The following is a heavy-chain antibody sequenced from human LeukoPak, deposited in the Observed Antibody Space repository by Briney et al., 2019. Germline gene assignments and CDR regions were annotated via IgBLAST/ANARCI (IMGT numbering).Heavy chain of an antibody. CDR2: IYYSGTT. V-gene: IGHV4-39*02. CDR1: GGSVTSKSYY. D-gene: IGHD6-6*01. J-gene: IGHJ4*02. CDR3: TREYSSSSEY. Sequence: SETLSLTCTVSGGSVTSKSYYWGWIRRSPGKGLEWIGSIYYSGTTYYNPSLKSRVTISVDTSKNQFSLKLSSVTAADTAVYYCTREYSSSSEYWGQGTLVTVPS.